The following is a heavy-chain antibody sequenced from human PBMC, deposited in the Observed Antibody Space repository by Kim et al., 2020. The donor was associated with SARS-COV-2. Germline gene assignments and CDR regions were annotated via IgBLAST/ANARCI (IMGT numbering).Heavy chain of an antibody. J-gene: IGHJ6*02. CDR2: ISSSGSTI. Sequence: GGSLRLSCAASGFTFSSYEMNWVRQAPGKGLEWVSYISSSGSTIYYADSVKGRFTISRDNAKNSLYLQMNSLRAEDTAVYYCARGAVIVASYGMDVWGQGTTVTVSS. CDR3: ARGAVIVASYGMDV. CDR1: GFTFSSYE. D-gene: IGHD3-22*01. V-gene: IGHV3-48*03.